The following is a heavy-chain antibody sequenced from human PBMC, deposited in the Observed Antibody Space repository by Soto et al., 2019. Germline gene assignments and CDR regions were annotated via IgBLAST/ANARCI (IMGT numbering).Heavy chain of an antibody. CDR3: AKDDGSTWSMFYSYYGVAV. V-gene: IGHV3-30*18. D-gene: IGHD6-13*01. CDR1: GFTFSNYG. J-gene: IGHJ6*02. CDR2: ISYDGSSK. Sequence: QVQLVESGGGVVQPGRSLRLSCAASGFTFSNYGIHWVRQAPGKGLEWVAVISYDGSSKDYADSVKGRFTISRDNSKNTLYLQMNSLTIEDTAVYYCAKDDGSTWSMFYSYYGVAVWGQGTTVTVSS.